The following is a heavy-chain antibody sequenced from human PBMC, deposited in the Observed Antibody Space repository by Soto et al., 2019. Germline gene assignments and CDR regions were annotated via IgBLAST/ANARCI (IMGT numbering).Heavy chain of an antibody. CDR3: SRSLNA. V-gene: IGHV3-7*01. CDR2: INQDGSQK. CDR1: GFTFTTWW. Sequence: PGGSLRLSCAASGFTFTTWWMDWARQTPGKGLEWVANINQDGSQKNYVDSVKGQFTISRDNAKNSVYLQMTSLTAEDSALYYCSRSLNAWGQGTLVTVSS. J-gene: IGHJ5*02.